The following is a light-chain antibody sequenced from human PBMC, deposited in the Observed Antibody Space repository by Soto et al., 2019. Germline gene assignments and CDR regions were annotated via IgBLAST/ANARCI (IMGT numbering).Light chain of an antibody. CDR1: QSVGSY. V-gene: IGKV3-20*01. CDR2: GAS. Sequence: ENVLTQSPGTLSLSPGERATLSCRASQSVGSYLGWYQKKPGQAPRLLIYGASNRATGIPDRFSGSGSGTDFTLTISRLEPEDFAVYYCQHYGGPPPWTFGQGTMVEIK. J-gene: IGKJ1*01. CDR3: QHYGGPPPWT.